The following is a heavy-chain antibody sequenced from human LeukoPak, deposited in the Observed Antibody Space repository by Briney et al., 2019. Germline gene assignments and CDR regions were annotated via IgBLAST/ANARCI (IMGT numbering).Heavy chain of an antibody. CDR1: GGTFSSYA. V-gene: IGHV1-69*05. CDR2: IIPIFGTA. Sequence: GASVKVSCKASGGTFSSYAISWVRQAPGQGLEWMGGIIPIFGTANYAQKFQGRVTITTDESTSTAYMELRSLRSEDTAVYYCARVNYYDSSGYYYWGQGTLVTVSS. D-gene: IGHD3-22*01. CDR3: ARVNYYDSSGYYY. J-gene: IGHJ4*02.